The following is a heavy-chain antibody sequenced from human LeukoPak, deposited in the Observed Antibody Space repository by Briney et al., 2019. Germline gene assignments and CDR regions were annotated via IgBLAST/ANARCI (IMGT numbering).Heavy chain of an antibody. V-gene: IGHV3-23*01. J-gene: IGHJ4*02. D-gene: IGHD5-18*01. CDR3: AKDWIQFNRVFDCFDS. Sequence: GGSLRLSCATSGFPFETNAMSWVRQAPGKGLERVATIGNTGTFYADSVTGRFTISRDNSKNTVNLQMNRLRDEDTAIYYCAKDWIQFNRVFDCFDSWGQGTLVTVSS. CDR1: GFPFETNA. CDR2: IGNTGT.